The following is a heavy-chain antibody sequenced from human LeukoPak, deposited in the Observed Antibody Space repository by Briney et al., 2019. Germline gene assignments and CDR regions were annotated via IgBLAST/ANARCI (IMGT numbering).Heavy chain of an antibody. J-gene: IGHJ4*02. Sequence: PSETLSLTCTVSGGSISSGGYYWSWIRQHPGKGVEWIGYIYYSGSTYYNPSLKRRVTISVDTSKKQFSLKLSSVTAADTAVYYCARARRYSGSLLSKGGLYYFDYWGQGTLVTVSS. CDR2: IYYSGST. CDR1: GGSISSGGYY. CDR3: ARARRYSGSLLSKGGLYYFDY. V-gene: IGHV4-31*03. D-gene: IGHD1-26*01.